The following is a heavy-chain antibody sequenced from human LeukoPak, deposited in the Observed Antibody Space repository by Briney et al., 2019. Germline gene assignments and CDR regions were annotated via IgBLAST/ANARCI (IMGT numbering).Heavy chain of an antibody. J-gene: IGHJ4*02. V-gene: IGHV1-69*05. CDR1: GGTFSSYA. CDR2: IIPIFGTA. D-gene: IGHD1-14*01. Sequence: SVKVSCKASGGTFSSYAISWVRQAPGQGLEWMGGIIPIFGTANYAQKLQGRVTMTTDTSTSTAYMELRSLRSDDTAVYYCARKFSSARNDYWGQGTLVTVSS. CDR3: ARKFSSARNDY.